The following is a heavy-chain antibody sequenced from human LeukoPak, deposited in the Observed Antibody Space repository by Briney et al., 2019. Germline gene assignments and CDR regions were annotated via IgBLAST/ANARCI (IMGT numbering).Heavy chain of an antibody. CDR2: ISINDGST. CDR1: GFTFSNND. D-gene: IGHD6-19*01. CDR3: SKGGWFEY. V-gene: IGHV3-23*01. Sequence: GGSLRLSCAASGFTFSNNDMSWARQAPGKGLEWVSAISINDGSTYYADSVKGRFTISRDNSKNTLYLQLNSLRAEDTAVYYCSKGGWFEYWGQGTLVTVSS. J-gene: IGHJ4*02.